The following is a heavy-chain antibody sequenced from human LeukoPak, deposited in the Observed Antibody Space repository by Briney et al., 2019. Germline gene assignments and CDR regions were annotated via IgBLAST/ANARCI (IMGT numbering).Heavy chain of an antibody. Sequence: GGSLRLSCAASGFTVSSNYMNWVRQAPGKGLEWASTVSGSGVATYFADSVKGRFTISRDNSKNTLFLEMNNLRAEDAAVYYCATSSDWPYYFHYWGQGTLVTVSS. D-gene: IGHD2-21*01. J-gene: IGHJ4*02. CDR2: VSGSGVAT. CDR1: GFTVSSNY. CDR3: ATSSDWPYYFHY. V-gene: IGHV3-23*01.